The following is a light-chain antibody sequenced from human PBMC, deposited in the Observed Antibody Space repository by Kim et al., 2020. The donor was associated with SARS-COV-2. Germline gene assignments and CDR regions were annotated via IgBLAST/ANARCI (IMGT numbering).Light chain of an antibody. V-gene: IGKV3-15*01. CDR3: QQYNDWPPTYT. CDR2: DAS. J-gene: IGKJ2*01. CDR1: ESVSSN. Sequence: EILMTQSPATLSVSPGERATLSCRASESVSSNLAWYQQKPGQAPRLLLYDASTRATGIPARFSGSGSGTEFTLTISSLQSEDFAVYYCQQYNDWPPTYTFGQGTKLEIK.